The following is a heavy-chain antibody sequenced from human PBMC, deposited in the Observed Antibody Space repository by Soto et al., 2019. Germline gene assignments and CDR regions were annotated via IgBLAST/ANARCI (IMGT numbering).Heavy chain of an antibody. Sequence: SQTLSLTCVISGDSVSSNSAAWNWIRQSPSRGLEWLGRTFYRSKWSNDYAVSVKSRITINPDTSKNQFSLQLNSVTPEDTAVYYCAKGIAASNRYYYYYYMDVWGKGTTVTVSS. D-gene: IGHD6-13*01. CDR1: GDSVSSNSAA. CDR2: TFYRSKWSN. J-gene: IGHJ6*03. V-gene: IGHV6-1*01. CDR3: AKGIAASNRYYYYYYMDV.